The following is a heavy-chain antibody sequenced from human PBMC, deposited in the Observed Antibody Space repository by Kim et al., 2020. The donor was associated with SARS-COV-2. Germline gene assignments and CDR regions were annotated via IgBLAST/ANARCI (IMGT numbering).Heavy chain of an antibody. J-gene: IGHJ6*02. Sequence: ASVKVSCKASGYTFTSYGITWVRQAPGQRLEWMGWISAYNGNTNYAQKLQGRVTMTTDTSTSTAYMELRSLRSDDTAVYYCARGGGAAANMGYYYYGMDVWGQGTTVTVSS. V-gene: IGHV1-18*01. CDR3: ARGGGAAANMGYYYYGMDV. CDR1: GYTFTSYG. CDR2: ISAYNGNT. D-gene: IGHD6-13*01.